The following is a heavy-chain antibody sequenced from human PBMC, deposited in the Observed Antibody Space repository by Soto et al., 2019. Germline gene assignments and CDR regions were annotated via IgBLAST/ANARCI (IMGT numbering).Heavy chain of an antibody. CDR3: AKDRAFNYFYGMDV. Sequence: PGGSLRLSCRASGLAFGNYAMNWVRQVPGRGLEWVAGANTNGRSTYYADSVRGRFTISRDNSKITVYLQMNGLRAEDTAVYYCAKDRAFNYFYGMDVWGQGTTVTVSS. CDR2: ANTNGRST. V-gene: IGHV3-23*01. CDR1: GLAFGNYA. D-gene: IGHD3-10*01. J-gene: IGHJ6*02.